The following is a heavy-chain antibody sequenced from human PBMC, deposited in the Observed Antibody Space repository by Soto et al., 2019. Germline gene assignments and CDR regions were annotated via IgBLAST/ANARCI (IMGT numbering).Heavy chain of an antibody. J-gene: IGHJ4*02. D-gene: IGHD1-20*01. CDR3: ARYKRQIADY. V-gene: IGHV4-59*01. CDR1: GGSISSYY. Sequence: PSETLSLTCTVSGGSISSYYWSWIRQPPGKGLEWIGYIYYSGSTNHNPSLKSRVTISVDTSKNQFSLKLSSVTAADTAVYYCARYKRQIADYWGQGTLVTVSS. CDR2: IYYSGST.